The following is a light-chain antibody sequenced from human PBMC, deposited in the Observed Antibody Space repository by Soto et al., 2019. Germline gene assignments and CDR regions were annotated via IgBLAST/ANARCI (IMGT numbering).Light chain of an antibody. CDR2: DAS. CDR3: QQYDSLPLT. V-gene: IGKV1-33*01. CDR1: QDISNY. J-gene: IGKJ4*01. Sequence: DIQMTQSPSSLSASVGDRVTITCQASQDISNYLNWYQQKPGKAPKLLIYDASNLESGVSSRFSGSGSGTDFTFTISSLRPEDIATYYCQQYDSLPLTFGGGTKVEIK.